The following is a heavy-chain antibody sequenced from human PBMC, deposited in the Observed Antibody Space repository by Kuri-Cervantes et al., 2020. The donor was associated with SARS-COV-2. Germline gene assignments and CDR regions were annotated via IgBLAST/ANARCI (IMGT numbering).Heavy chain of an antibody. CDR3: AKDYYDSSGYYDAFDI. CDR2: ISGSGGST. D-gene: IGHD3-22*01. J-gene: IGHJ3*02. CDR1: GFTFSSYA. Sequence: ETLSLTCAAYGFTFSSYAMSWVRQAPGKGLEWVSAISGSGGSTYYADSVKGRFTISRDNSKNTLYLQMNSLRAEDTAVYYCAKDYYDSSGYYDAFDIWGQGTMVTVSS. V-gene: IGHV3-23*01.